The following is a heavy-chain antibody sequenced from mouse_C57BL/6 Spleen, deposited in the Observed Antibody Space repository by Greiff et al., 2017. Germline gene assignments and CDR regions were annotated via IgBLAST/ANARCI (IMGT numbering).Heavy chain of an antibody. Sequence: VQLQQSGPELVKPGASVKISCKASGYTFTDYYMNWVKQSHGKSLEWIGDINPNNGGTSYNQKFKGKATLTVDKSSSTAYMELRSLTSEDSAVYYCARSYYDYEGFAYWGQGTLVTVSA. CDR2: INPNNGGT. J-gene: IGHJ3*01. D-gene: IGHD2-4*01. CDR3: ARSYYDYEGFAY. CDR1: GYTFTDYY. V-gene: IGHV1-26*01.